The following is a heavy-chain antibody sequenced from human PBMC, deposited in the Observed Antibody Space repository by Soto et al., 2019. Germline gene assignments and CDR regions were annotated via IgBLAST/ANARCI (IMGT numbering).Heavy chain of an antibody. J-gene: IGHJ4*02. D-gene: IGHD3-3*01. Sequence: SETLSLTCTVSGGSVSNSSHYWTWIRQPPGKGLEWIGYVYYTGSTNYNPSLHSRVTISVDTSKNQFSLTLSSVTAADAAVYYCARGDGFWSGFDYWGQGTLVTVSS. V-gene: IGHV4-61*01. CDR2: VYYTGST. CDR3: ARGDGFWSGFDY. CDR1: GGSVSNSSHY.